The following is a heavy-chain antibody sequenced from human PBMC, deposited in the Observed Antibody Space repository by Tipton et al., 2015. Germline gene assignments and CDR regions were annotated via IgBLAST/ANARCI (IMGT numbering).Heavy chain of an antibody. CDR1: GFTLSDYY. CDR3: GILPPGY. D-gene: IGHD2/OR15-2a*01. V-gene: IGHV3-53*01. CDR2: IYTAGGT. Sequence: SLRLSCAVSGFTLSDYYMAWIRQAPGKGLECVSVIYTAGGTSYADSVKGRFTVSRDDSKNTLYLQMNSLRVADTAVYYCGILPPGYWGQGTLVTVSS. J-gene: IGHJ4*02.